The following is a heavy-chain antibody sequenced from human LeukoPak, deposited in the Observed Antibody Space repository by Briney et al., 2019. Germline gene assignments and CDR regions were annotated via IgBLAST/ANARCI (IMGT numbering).Heavy chain of an antibody. D-gene: IGHD1-26*01. Sequence: GGSLRLSCAASGFTFSSYAMSWVHQAPGKGLEWVSAISGSGGSTYYADSVKGRFTISRDNSKNTLYLQMNSLRAEDTAVYYCAKLGGRSGIVDYWGQGTLVTVSS. CDR2: ISGSGGST. V-gene: IGHV3-23*01. J-gene: IGHJ4*02. CDR3: AKLGGRSGIVDY. CDR1: GFTFSSYA.